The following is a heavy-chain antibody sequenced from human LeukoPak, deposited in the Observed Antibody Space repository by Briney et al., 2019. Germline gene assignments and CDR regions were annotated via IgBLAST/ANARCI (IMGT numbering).Heavy chain of an antibody. CDR2: INSDGSEG. J-gene: IGHJ5*02. Sequence: GGSLRLSCAVSGFTFSGFWMSWSRQAPGKGLEWVASINSDGSEGYYADVVKGRFTISRDNAKNSLYLQINSLRDEDTGVYYCAKDSVLVAGPFDLWGQGTLVTVSS. D-gene: IGHD6-19*01. CDR1: GFTFSGFW. V-gene: IGHV3-7*03. CDR3: AKDSVLVAGPFDL.